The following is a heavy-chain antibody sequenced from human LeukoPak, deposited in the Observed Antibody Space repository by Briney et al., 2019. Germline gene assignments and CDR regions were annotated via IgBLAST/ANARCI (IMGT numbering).Heavy chain of an antibody. D-gene: IGHD6-13*01. V-gene: IGHV4-59*01. J-gene: IGHJ4*02. CDR2: IYYSGST. CDR1: GGSISSYY. CDR3: ARFSGSSWYIFDY. Sequence: PSETLSLTCTVSGGSISSYYWSWIRQPPGKGLEWIGYIYYSGSTNYNPSLKSRVTISVDTSKNQFSLKLSSVTAADTAVYYCARFSGSSWYIFDYWGQGTLVTVSS.